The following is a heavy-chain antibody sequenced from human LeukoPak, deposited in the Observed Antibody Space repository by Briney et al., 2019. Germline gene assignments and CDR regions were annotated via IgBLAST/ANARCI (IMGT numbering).Heavy chain of an antibody. Sequence: PSETLSLTCTVSGGSISSYYWSWIRQPPGKGLEWIGYIYYSGSTNYNPSLKSRVTISVDTSKNQFSLKLSSVTAADTAVYYCARGPLGVWYYGMDVWGQGTTVTVSS. V-gene: IGHV4-59*01. CDR2: IYYSGST. CDR1: GGSISSYY. D-gene: IGHD3-10*01. CDR3: ARGPLGVWYYGMDV. J-gene: IGHJ6*02.